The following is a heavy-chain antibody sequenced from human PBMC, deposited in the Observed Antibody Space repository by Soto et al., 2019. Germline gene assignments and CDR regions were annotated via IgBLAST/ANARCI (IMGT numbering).Heavy chain of an antibody. J-gene: IGHJ3*02. D-gene: IGHD4-17*01. CDR1: GFTFSSYG. V-gene: IGHV3-33*01. CDR3: ARVRGLRWSYDAFDI. Sequence: QVQLVESGGGVVQPGRSLRLSCAASGFTFSSYGMHWVRQAPGKGLEWVAVIWYDGSNKYYADSVKGRFTISRDNSKNTLYLQMNSLRAEDTAVYYCARVRGLRWSYDAFDIWGQGTMVTVSS. CDR2: IWYDGSNK.